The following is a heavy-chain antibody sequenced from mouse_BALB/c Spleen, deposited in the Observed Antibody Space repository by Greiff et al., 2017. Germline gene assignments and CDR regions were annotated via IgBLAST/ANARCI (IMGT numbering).Heavy chain of an antibody. CDR2: ISDGGSYT. J-gene: IGHJ3*01. D-gene: IGHD1-1*01. CDR3: AREGSSSAWFAY. CDR1: GFTFSDYY. V-gene: IGHV5-4*02. Sequence: DVQLVESGGGLVKPGGSLKLSCAASGFTFSDYYMYWVRQTPEKRLEWVATISDGGSYTYYPDSVKGRFTISRDNAKNNLYLQMSSLKSEDTAMYYCAREGSSSAWFAYWGQGTLVTVSA.